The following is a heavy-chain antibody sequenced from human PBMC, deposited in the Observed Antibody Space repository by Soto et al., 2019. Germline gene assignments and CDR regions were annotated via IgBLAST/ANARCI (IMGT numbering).Heavy chain of an antibody. CDR1: GDSVSSNSAA. CDR3: ARDLHCSGGSCTGWFDP. V-gene: IGHV6-1*01. J-gene: IGHJ5*02. Sequence: PSQTLSLTCAISGDSVSSNSAAWNWIRQSPSRGLEWLGRTYYRSKWYNDYAVSVKSRITINPDTSKNQFSLQLNSVTPEDTAVYYCARDLHCSGGSCTGWFDPWGQGTLVTVSS. D-gene: IGHD2-15*01. CDR2: TYYRSKWYN.